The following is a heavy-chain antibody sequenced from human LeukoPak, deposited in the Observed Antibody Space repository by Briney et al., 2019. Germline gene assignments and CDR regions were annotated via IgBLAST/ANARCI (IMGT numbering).Heavy chain of an antibody. CDR3: ASGMGVGLGALEL. V-gene: IGHV1-24*01. Sequence: GASVKVSCKVSGYTLSDLSIHWVRQAPGKGLEWMGTSDSEDGDPFYAQTLQDRVAMTEDTSTDTAYLELSSLRYEDTAMYFCASGMGVGLGALELWGQGTLVTVSS. CDR1: GYTLSDLS. J-gene: IGHJ4*03. CDR2: SDSEDGDP. D-gene: IGHD1-26*01.